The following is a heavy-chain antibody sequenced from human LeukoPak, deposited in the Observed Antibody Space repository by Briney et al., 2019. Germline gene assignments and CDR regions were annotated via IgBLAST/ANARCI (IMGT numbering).Heavy chain of an antibody. CDR1: GFTLSSHC. J-gene: IGHJ6*02. CDR2: ISSSSSYI. Sequence: GGSLRLSCAASGFTLSSHCMNWVRQDPGKGLEWVSSISSSSSYIYYADSVKGRFTISRDNAKNSLYLQMNSLRAEDTAVYYCARDFTLTGYYMGYYDYGMDVWGQGTTVTVSS. CDR3: ARDFTLTGYYMGYYDYGMDV. V-gene: IGHV3-21*01. D-gene: IGHD3-9*01.